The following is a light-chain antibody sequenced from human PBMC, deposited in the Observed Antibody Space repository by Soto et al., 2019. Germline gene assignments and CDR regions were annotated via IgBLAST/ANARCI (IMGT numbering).Light chain of an antibody. Sequence: QSALTQPASVSGSPGQSITISCTGTSSDVDGYNYVSWYQHHPGKAPKLMIYDVTDRPSGISFRFSGSKSGNTASLTISRLQAEDEADYYCSSYTSSNTVLFGAGTKLTVL. V-gene: IGLV2-14*03. CDR1: SSDVDGYNY. CDR3: SSYTSSNTVL. CDR2: DVT. J-gene: IGLJ2*01.